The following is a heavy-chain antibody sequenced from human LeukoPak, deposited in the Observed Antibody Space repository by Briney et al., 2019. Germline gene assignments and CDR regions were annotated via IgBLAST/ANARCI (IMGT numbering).Heavy chain of an antibody. CDR3: ARDSGRGYSGYDYSDY. D-gene: IGHD5-12*01. Sequence: GGSLRLSCAASGFTFSSYSMNWVRQAPGKGLEWVSYISSSSTIYYADSVKGRFTISRDNAKNSLYLQMNSLRAEDTAVYYCARDSGRGYSGYDYSDYWGQGTLVTVSS. J-gene: IGHJ4*02. CDR1: GFTFSSYS. CDR2: ISSSSTI. V-gene: IGHV3-48*04.